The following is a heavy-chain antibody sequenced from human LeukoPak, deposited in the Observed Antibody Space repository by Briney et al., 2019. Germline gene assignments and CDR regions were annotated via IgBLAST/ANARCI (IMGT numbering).Heavy chain of an antibody. V-gene: IGHV4-4*07. Sequence: SETLSVTCTVSGDSVSSSYWSWIRQPAGEGREWIGRVYISVVTNYNPSLKSRVTMSVDTSKNQFSLSLSSVRAADTAVYFCARVDPHNRSDPSGPGTLVTASS. CDR3: ARVDPHNRSDP. CDR1: GDSVSSSY. J-gene: IGHJ5*02. D-gene: IGHD3-9*01. CDR2: VYISVVT.